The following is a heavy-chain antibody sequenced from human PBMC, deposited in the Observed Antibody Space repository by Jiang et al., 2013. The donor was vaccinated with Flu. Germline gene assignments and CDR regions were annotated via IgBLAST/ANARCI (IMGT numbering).Heavy chain of an antibody. CDR2: IDWDDDK. CDR3: AHIRRGSYYETWFDP. D-gene: IGHD1-26*01. Sequence: KPTQTLTLTCTFSGFSLSTSGMCVSWIRQPPGKALEWLARIDWDDDKYYSTSLRTRLTISKDTSKNQVVLTMTNVDPVDTATYYCAHIRRGSYYETWFDPWGQGTLVTVSS. V-gene: IGHV2-70*11. CDR1: GFSLSTSGMC. J-gene: IGHJ5*02.